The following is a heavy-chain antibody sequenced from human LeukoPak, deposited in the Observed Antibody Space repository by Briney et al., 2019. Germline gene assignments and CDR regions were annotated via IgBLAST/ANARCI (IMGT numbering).Heavy chain of an antibody. CDR1: GFTFSSYA. Sequence: SGVSLRLSCAASGFTFSSYAMSWVRQAPGKGLEWVSAISGSGGSTYYADSVKGRFTISRDNSKNTLYLQMNSLRAEDTAVYYCAKMEVYYDSSGYYYPKYYFDYWGQGTLVTVSS. CDR2: ISGSGGST. J-gene: IGHJ4*02. D-gene: IGHD3-22*01. CDR3: AKMEVYYDSSGYYYPKYYFDY. V-gene: IGHV3-23*01.